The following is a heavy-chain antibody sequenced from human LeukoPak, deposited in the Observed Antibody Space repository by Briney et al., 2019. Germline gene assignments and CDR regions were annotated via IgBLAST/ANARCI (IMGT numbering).Heavy chain of an antibody. CDR3: ASGGSGWFDP. CDR2: IYHSGST. J-gene: IGHJ5*02. D-gene: IGHD3-10*01. CDR1: GGSFSGYY. V-gene: IGHV4-34*01. Sequence: SETLSLTCAVYGGSFSGYYWSWIRQPPGKGLEWIGYIYHSGSTYYNPSLKSRVTISVDRSKNQFSLKLSSVTAADTAVYYCASGGSGWFDPWGQGTLVTVSS.